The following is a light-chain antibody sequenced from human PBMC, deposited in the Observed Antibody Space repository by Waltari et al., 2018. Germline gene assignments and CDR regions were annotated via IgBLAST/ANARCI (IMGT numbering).Light chain of an antibody. CDR2: AAS. CDR3: QKYNSAPLT. Sequence: DLQMTQSPSSLSASVGDRVTITCRASQAIINFLAWYQEKPGKVPKLLIYAASTLQSGVPSRFSGSGSGTEFTLTISSLQPEDVATYYCQKYNSAPLTFGGGTKVEIK. CDR1: QAIINF. J-gene: IGKJ4*01. V-gene: IGKV1-27*01.